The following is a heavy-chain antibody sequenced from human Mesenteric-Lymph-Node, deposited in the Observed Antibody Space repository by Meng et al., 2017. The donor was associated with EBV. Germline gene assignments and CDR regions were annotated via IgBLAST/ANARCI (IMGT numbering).Heavy chain of an antibody. V-gene: IGHV4-34*01. Sequence: QGQVQQWGVGRLQPSDVLSLTCCVAGGCFGGNFWSWLRQPPGKGLEWIGEINRVGNTNYNPSLKSRLTLSVDTSKNHFSLKLTSVTAADTAVYYCVRCGAVTLVQGGPDHWGQGTLVTVSS. CDR3: VRCGAVTLVQGGPDH. CDR1: GGCFGGNF. CDR2: INRVGNT. D-gene: IGHD3-10*01. J-gene: IGHJ4*02.